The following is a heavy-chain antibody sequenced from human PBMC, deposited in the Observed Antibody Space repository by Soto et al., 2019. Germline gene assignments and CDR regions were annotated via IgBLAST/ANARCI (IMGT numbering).Heavy chain of an antibody. CDR3: ARSRGGSGSYYDY. CDR1: GFTFSSYG. D-gene: IGHD3-10*01. CDR2: IWYDGSNK. Sequence: QVQLVESGGGVVQPGRSLRLSCAASGFTFSSYGMHWVRQAPGKGLEWVAVIWYDGSNKYYADSVKGRFTISRDNSKNTLYLQMNSLRAEDTAVYYCARSRGGSGSYYDYWGQGTLVTVSS. V-gene: IGHV3-33*01. J-gene: IGHJ4*02.